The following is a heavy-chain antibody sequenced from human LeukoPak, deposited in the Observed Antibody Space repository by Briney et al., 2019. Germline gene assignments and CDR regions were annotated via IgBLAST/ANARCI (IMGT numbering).Heavy chain of an antibody. CDR3: ASGYDYVWGSYRPSSYMDV. V-gene: IGHV1-2*02. J-gene: IGHJ6*03. D-gene: IGHD3-16*02. CDR1: GGTFSSYA. Sequence: ASVKVSCKASGGTFSSYAISWVRQAPGQGLEWMGWINPNSGGTNYAQKFQGRVTMTRDTSISTAYMELSRLRSDDTAVYYCASGYDYVWGSYRPSSYMDVWGKGTTVTVSS. CDR2: INPNSGGT.